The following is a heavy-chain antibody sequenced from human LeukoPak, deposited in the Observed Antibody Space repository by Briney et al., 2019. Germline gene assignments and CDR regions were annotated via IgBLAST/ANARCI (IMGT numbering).Heavy chain of an antibody. CDR3: ARAAAAAGLDP. D-gene: IGHD6-13*01. CDR2: MNPNSGNT. CDR1: GYTFTSYD. Sequence: GASVKVSCKASGYTFTSYDINWVRQAPGQGLEWMGWMNPNSGNTGYALKLQGRVTMTTDTSTSTAYMELRSLRSDDTAVYYCARAAAAAGLDPWGQGTLVTVSS. V-gene: IGHV1-8*02. J-gene: IGHJ5*02.